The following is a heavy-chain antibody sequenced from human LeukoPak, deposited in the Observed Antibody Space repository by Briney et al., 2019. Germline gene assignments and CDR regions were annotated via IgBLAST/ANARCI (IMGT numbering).Heavy chain of an antibody. CDR3: AGPAEIRYNWNDPGNWYFDL. J-gene: IGHJ2*01. V-gene: IGHV3-23*01. CDR1: GFTFSSYA. D-gene: IGHD1-1*01. Sequence: GGSLRLSCAASGFTFSSYAMSWVRQAPGKGLEWVSAISGSGSSTYYADSVKGRFTISRDNSKNTLYLQMNSLRAEDTAVYYCAGPAEIRYNWNDPGNWYFDLWGRGTLVTVSS. CDR2: ISGSGSST.